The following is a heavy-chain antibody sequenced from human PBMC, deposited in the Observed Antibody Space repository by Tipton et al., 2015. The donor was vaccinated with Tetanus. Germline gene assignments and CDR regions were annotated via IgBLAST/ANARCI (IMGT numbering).Heavy chain of an antibody. CDR3: ARYDQSAFGGVVA. D-gene: IGHD3-16*02. J-gene: IGHJ4*02. CDR2: IYPGDSDT. CDR1: GYTFTSYW. V-gene: IGHV5-51*01. Sequence: VQLVQSGAEVKKPGESLKISCKGSGYTFTSYWIGWVRQMPGKGLEWMGIIYPGDSDTRYSPSFEGQVTISADKSISTAYLQWSILKAPDTAMYYCARYDQSAFGGVVAWGQGTLVTVSS.